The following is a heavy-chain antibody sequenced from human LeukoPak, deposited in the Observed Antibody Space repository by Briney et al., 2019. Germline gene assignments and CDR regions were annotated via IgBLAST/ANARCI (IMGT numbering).Heavy chain of an antibody. CDR3: ARLRFGELKKRNWFDP. Sequence: SETLSLTCTVSGGSISSSSYYWGWIRQPPGKGLEWIGSIYYSGSTYYNPSLKSRVTISVDTSKNQFSLKLSSVTAADTAVYYCARLRFGELKKRNWFDPWGQGTLVTVSS. D-gene: IGHD3-10*01. CDR1: GGSISSSSYY. CDR2: IYYSGST. J-gene: IGHJ5*02. V-gene: IGHV4-39*01.